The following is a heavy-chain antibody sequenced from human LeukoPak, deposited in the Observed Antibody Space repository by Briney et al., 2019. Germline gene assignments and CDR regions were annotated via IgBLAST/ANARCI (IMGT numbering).Heavy chain of an antibody. CDR2: INDSGST. V-gene: IGHV4-34*01. CDR3: ARGVRYCRGDTCDGGDWYDP. CDR1: GGSFSGYY. D-gene: IGHD2-15*01. Sequence: PSETLSLTCAVHGGSFSGYYGNWLRQPPGKGLEWIGEINDSGSTNYNPSLKSRVTISLDTSKNQFSLRLSSVTAADTAVYYCARGVRYCRGDTCDGGDWYDPWAQGNLVTVSS. J-gene: IGHJ5*02.